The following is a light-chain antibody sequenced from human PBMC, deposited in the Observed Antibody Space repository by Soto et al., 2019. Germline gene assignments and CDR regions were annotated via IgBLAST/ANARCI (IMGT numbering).Light chain of an antibody. Sequence: QSALTQPASVSGSPGQSITISCTGSSSDVGGYNYVSWYQQPPGKAPKLMIYEVSNRPSGVSNRFSGSKSGNTASLTISGLQAEDEADYYCSSYTSVSLVVFGGGTKLTVL. CDR1: SSDVGGYNY. CDR2: EVS. J-gene: IGLJ2*01. CDR3: SSYTSVSLVV. V-gene: IGLV2-14*01.